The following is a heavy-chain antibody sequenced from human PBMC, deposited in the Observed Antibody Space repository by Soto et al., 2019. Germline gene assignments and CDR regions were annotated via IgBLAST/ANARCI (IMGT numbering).Heavy chain of an antibody. CDR2: INPSGGST. J-gene: IGHJ6*02. CDR3: ARAKRNYDFWSGSAERYYYGMDV. D-gene: IGHD3-3*01. V-gene: IGHV1-46*01. CDR1: GYTFTSYY. Sequence: QVQLVQSGAEVKKPGASVNVSCKASGYTFTSYYMHWVRQAPGQGFEWMGIINPSGGSTSYAQKFQGRVTMTRDTSTSTVYMEVSSLRSEDTAVYYCARAKRNYDFWSGSAERYYYGMDVWGQGTTVTVSS.